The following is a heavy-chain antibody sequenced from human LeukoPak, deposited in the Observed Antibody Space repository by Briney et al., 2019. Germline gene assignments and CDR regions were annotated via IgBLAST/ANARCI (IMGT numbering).Heavy chain of an antibody. D-gene: IGHD2-2*01. CDR2: INTNTGNP. J-gene: IGHJ4*02. Sequence: ASVKVSCKASGYTFTSYAMNWVRQAPGQGLEWMGWINTNTGNPTYAQGFTRRFVFSLDTSVSTAYLQITSLKAEDTAVYFCARGYCSSTSCYGGSYWGQGTLVTVSS. V-gene: IGHV7-4-1*02. CDR1: GYTFTSYA. CDR3: ARGYCSSTSCYGGSY.